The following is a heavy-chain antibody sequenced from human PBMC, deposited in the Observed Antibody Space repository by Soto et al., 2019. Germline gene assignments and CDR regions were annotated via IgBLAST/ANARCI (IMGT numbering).Heavy chain of an antibody. CDR1: GFTFRSYA. V-gene: IGHV3-23*01. Sequence: PGGSLRLSCAASGFTFRSYAMSWVRQAPGRGLEWVSIISAGGANTAYADSVKGRFTISRDSSKNTLYLQMNSLRAEDTALYYCAKERYCSAISCYGGFDIWGQGTVVTVSS. CDR3: AKERYCSAISCYGGFDI. CDR2: ISAGGANT. D-gene: IGHD2-2*01. J-gene: IGHJ3*02.